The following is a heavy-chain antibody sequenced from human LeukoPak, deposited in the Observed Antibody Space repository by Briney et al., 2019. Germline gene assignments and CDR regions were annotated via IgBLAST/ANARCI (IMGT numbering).Heavy chain of an antibody. CDR1: GFTFDDYG. D-gene: IGHD3-10*01. CDR3: ARASLYGSGAFDY. J-gene: IGHJ4*02. CDR2: INRNGGST. V-gene: IGHV3-20*04. Sequence: GQTLRLSCAASGFTFDDYGMSWVRQAPGKGLEWVSGINRNGGSTGYADSVKGRFTISRDNAKNSLYLQMNSLRAEDTALYYCARASLYGSGAFDYWGQGTLVTVSS.